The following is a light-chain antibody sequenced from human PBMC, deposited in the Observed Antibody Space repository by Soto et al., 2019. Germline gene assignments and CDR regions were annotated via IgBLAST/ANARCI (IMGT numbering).Light chain of an antibody. CDR1: QTVRDN. CDR3: QQSNNWPYT. Sequence: EIVMTHSPATLSVSPGDSATLSCRASQTVRDNLAWYRQKPGQAPRLLIYGASTRATGIQARFSGSGSGTEFTLSVDSWQSEDFALYFCQQSNNWPYTFGQGTKLEIK. V-gene: IGKV3-15*01. J-gene: IGKJ2*01. CDR2: GAS.